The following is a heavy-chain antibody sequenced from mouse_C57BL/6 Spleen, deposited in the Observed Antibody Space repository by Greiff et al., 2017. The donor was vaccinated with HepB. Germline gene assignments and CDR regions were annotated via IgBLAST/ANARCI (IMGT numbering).Heavy chain of an antibody. CDR3: ARDGKTAQAPFAY. CDR1: GYSITSGYY. J-gene: IGHJ3*01. D-gene: IGHD3-2*02. V-gene: IGHV3-6*01. Sequence: EVQLVESGPGLVKPSQSLSLTCSVTGYSITSGYYWNWIRQFPGNKLEWMGYISYDGSNNYNPSLKNRISITRDTSKNQFFLKLNSVTTEDTATYYCARDGKTAQAPFAYWGQGTLVTVSA. CDR2: ISYDGSN.